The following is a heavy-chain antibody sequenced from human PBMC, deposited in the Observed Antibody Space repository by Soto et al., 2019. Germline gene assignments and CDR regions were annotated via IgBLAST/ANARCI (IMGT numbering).Heavy chain of an antibody. CDR3: ARQLVVPAAISGYYYYGMDV. V-gene: IGHV5-10-1*01. D-gene: IGHD2-2*02. Sequence: GESLKISCKGSGSSFTSYWISWVRQMPGKGLEWMGRIDPSDSYTNYSPSFQGHVTIAADKSISTAYLQWSSLKASDTAMYYCARQLVVPAAISGYYYYGMDVWGQGTTVTVSS. CDR2: IDPSDSYT. J-gene: IGHJ6*02. CDR1: GSSFTSYW.